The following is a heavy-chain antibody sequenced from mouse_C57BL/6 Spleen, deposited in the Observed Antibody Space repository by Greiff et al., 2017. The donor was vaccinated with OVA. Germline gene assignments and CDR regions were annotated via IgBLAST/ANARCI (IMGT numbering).Heavy chain of an antibody. CDR1: GFTFSSYT. V-gene: IGHV5-9*01. CDR2: ISGGGGNP. J-gene: IGHJ2*01. CDR3: ARHFDY. Sequence: EVKLQESGGGLVKPGGSLKLSCAASGFTFSSYTMSWVRQTPEKRLEWVATISGGGGNPYYPDSVKGRFTISRDNAKNTLYLQMSSLRSEDTALYYCARHFDYWGQGTTLTVSS.